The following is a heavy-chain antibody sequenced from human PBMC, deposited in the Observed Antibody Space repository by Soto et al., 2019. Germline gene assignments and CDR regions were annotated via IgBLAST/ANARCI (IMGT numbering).Heavy chain of an antibody. CDR1: GYTFTGYY. CDR2: IPPTSCGN. CDR3: TRDTYYGMDF. V-gene: IGHV1-2*02. Sequence: GAGVKGSCKASGYTFTGYYMHWGRQAHRPGLEWMGWIPPTSCGNNYAQRFQGRFTMSRDNGKNTVYLEMDTLRAEDTSIYYCTRDTYYGMDFWGQGTTVTVSS. J-gene: IGHJ6*02.